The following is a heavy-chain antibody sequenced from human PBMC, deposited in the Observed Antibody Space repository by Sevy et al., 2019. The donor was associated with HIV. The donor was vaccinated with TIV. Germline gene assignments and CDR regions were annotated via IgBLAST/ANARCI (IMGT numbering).Heavy chain of an antibody. J-gene: IGHJ5*02. D-gene: IGHD2-2*01. V-gene: IGHV3-21*01. Sequence: GGSLRLSCAASGFTFSSYSMNWVRQAPGKGLEWVSSISSSSSYIYYVDSVKGRFTISRDNAKNSLYLQMNSLRAEDTAVYYCARASDRRYCSSTSCYGGLFDPWGQGTLVTVSS. CDR1: GFTFSSYS. CDR3: ARASDRRYCSSTSCYGGLFDP. CDR2: ISSSSSYI.